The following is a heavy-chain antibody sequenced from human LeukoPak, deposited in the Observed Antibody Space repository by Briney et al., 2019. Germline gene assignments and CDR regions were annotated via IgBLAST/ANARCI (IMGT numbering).Heavy chain of an antibody. CDR3: ARDTVVPAAIRGMAYYYYMDV. CDR2: INPNSGGT. D-gene: IGHD2-2*02. Sequence: ASVKVSCKASGYTFTGYYMHWVRQAPGQGLEWMGWINPNSGGTNYAQKFQGRVTMTRDTSISTAYMELGRLRSDDTAVYYCARDTVVPAAIRGMAYYYYMDVWGKGTTVTVSS. J-gene: IGHJ6*03. CDR1: GYTFTGYY. V-gene: IGHV1-2*02.